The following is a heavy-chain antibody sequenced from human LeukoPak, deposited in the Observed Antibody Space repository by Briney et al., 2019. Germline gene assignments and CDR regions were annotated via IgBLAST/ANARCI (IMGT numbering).Heavy chain of an antibody. CDR3: ARLSARSFSYYFDY. CDR2: IYYSGST. CDR1: GGSISSSSYF. Sequence: SETLSLTCTVSGGSISSSSYFWGWIRQPPGTGLQRIGTIYYSGSTYYNPSLKSRVTISVDTSKNQFSLKLSSVTAADTAVYYCARLSARSFSYYFDYWGQGTLVTVSS. J-gene: IGHJ4*02. V-gene: IGHV4-39*01. D-gene: IGHD2-15*01.